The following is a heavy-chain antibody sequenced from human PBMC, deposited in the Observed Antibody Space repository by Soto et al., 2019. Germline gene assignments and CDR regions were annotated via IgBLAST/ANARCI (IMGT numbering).Heavy chain of an antibody. CDR3: ARATWIYSSQSSYYYYGMDV. D-gene: IGHD6-13*01. Sequence: SETLSLTCTVSGGSISSYYWSWIRQPPGKGLEWIGYIYYSGSTNYNPSLKSRVTISVGTSKNQFSLKLSSVTAADTAVYYCARATWIYSSQSSYYYYGMDVWGQGTTVTVSS. CDR2: IYYSGST. J-gene: IGHJ6*02. V-gene: IGHV4-59*01. CDR1: GGSISSYY.